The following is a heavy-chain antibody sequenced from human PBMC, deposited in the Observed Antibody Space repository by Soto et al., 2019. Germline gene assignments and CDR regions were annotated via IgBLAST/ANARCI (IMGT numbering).Heavy chain of an antibody. D-gene: IGHD6-19*01. Sequence: SETLSLTCTVSGGSISSDSYYWGWSRQPPEKGLEWIASISNSRSTYYNPSLKSRVTISVDTSKKQFSLKMSSVTAADTAVYYCARVAVAGTRVDYWGQGTLVTVSS. V-gene: IGHV4-39*07. CDR3: ARVAVAGTRVDY. CDR2: ISNSRST. J-gene: IGHJ4*02. CDR1: GGSISSDSYY.